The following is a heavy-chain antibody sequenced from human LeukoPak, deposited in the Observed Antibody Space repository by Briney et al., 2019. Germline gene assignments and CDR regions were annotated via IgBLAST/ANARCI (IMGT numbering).Heavy chain of an antibody. D-gene: IGHD6-13*01. CDR2: IYYSGST. CDR3: ARDGLGIAAAGQDY. V-gene: IGHV4-31*03. J-gene: IGHJ4*02. CDR1: GGSISSGGYY. Sequence: SETLSLTCTVSGGSISSGGYYWSWIRQHPGKGLEWIGYIYYSGSTYYNPSLKSRVTISVDTSKNQFSLKLSSVTAADTAVYYCARDGLGIAAAGQDYWGQGTLVTVSS.